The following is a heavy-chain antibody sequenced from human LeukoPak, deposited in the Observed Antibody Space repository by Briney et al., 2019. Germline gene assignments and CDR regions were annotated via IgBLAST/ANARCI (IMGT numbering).Heavy chain of an antibody. Sequence: GGSLRLSCGASGFTFNDYYMTWIRQAPGKGLEWVSYISTHGSIIYYADSVKGRFTISRDNAKNSLYLQMNTLRVEDTAVYYCAREGFYYFDFWGQGTLVTVSS. CDR1: GFTFNDYY. V-gene: IGHV3-11*04. J-gene: IGHJ4*02. CDR3: AREGFYYFDF. CDR2: ISTHGSII.